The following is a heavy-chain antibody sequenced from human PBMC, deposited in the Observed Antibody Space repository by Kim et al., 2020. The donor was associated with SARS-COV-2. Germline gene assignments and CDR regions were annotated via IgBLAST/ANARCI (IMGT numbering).Heavy chain of an antibody. J-gene: IGHJ4*02. CDR2: INPNNGGT. V-gene: IGHV1-2*06. CDR1: GYTFNSYY. Sequence: ASVKVSCKASGYTFNSYYIHWVRQAPGQGLEWMGRINPNNGGTNYAQKFQGRVTMTRYTSISTSYTELTGLRSDDTAVYYCATSRERITSGATATFDYWGQGTLVTVSS. D-gene: IGHD1-26*01. CDR3: ATSRERITSGATATFDY.